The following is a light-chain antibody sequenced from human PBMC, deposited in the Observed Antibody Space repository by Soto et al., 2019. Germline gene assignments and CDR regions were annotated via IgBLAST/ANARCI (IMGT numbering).Light chain of an antibody. CDR1: QSLAYSDGNTY. J-gene: IGKJ2*01. V-gene: IGKV2-30*01. CDR2: KVS. Sequence: DVVMTQSPLSLPVTLGQPASISCRSSQSLAYSDGNTYLNWFQQRPGQSPRRLIYKVSNRDSGVPDRFSGSGSGIDFTLKISRVEAEDVGIYYCMQGTHWPPYTFGQGTKLEIK. CDR3: MQGTHWPPYT.